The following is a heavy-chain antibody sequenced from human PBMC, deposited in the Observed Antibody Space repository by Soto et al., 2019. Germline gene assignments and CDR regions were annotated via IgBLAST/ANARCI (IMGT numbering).Heavy chain of an antibody. CDR3: ARALPVAKGGFDP. CDR2: IYTAGGT. CDR1: GFTVSNTY. Sequence: GGSLRLSCAASGFTVSNTYMTWVRQPPGKGLECVSVIYTAGGTNYADSVKGRFIVSKDNSKNTLYLQMNSLRAEDTAVYYCARALPVAKGGFDPWGQGTLVTVSS. V-gene: IGHV3-53*01. J-gene: IGHJ5*02. D-gene: IGHD2-2*01.